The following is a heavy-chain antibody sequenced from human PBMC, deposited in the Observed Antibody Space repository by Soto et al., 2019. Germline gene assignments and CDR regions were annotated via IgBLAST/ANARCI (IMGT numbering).Heavy chain of an antibody. CDR1: GYTFTGYY. D-gene: IGHD4-17*01. J-gene: IGHJ6*02. Sequence: QVQLVQSGPEVKTPRASVTVSCKTSGYTFTGYYIHWVRQAPGQGLEWMGWVSPLSGVTNYAQRLQGRLTLTTDTSINTAYMELSSLRSDDTALYFCAREFDSGDFGLDLWGQGTTVTVSS. CDR3: AREFDSGDFGLDL. V-gene: IGHV1-2*02. CDR2: VSPLSGVT.